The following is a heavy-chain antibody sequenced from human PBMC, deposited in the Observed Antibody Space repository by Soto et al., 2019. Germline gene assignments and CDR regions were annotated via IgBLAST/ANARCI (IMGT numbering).Heavy chain of an antibody. CDR1: GGSISSYY. CDR2: IYYSGST. Sequence: SSETLSLTCTVSGGSISSYYWSWIRQPPGKGLEWIGYIYYSGSTNYNPSLKSRVTISVDTSKNQFSLKLSSVTAADTAVYYCAREGAAATRWFDPWGQGTLVTVSS. J-gene: IGHJ5*02. D-gene: IGHD6-13*01. V-gene: IGHV4-59*01. CDR3: AREGAAATRWFDP.